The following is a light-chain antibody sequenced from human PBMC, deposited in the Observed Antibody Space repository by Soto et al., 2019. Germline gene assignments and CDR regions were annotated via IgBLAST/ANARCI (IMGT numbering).Light chain of an antibody. CDR1: SSDVGGYNY. Sequence: QSALTQPASVSGSPGQSITISCTGTSSDVGGYNYVSWYQQQPGKAPKLMIYDVSNRPSGVSNRFSGSKSGNTASLPISGLQAEDEADYYCSSYTSSSTQVFGGGTKLTVL. CDR3: SSYTSSSTQV. J-gene: IGLJ2*01. CDR2: DVS. V-gene: IGLV2-14*01.